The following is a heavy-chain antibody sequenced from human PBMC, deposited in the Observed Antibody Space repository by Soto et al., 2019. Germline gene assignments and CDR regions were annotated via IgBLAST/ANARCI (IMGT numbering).Heavy chain of an antibody. CDR3: ARGLYLDYGQDY. J-gene: IGHJ4*02. CDR1: GFTYTDYW. Sequence: EVQLVESGGGLIQTGGSLRLSCAASGFTYTDYWMHWARQAPGKGLVWVSRIKADEITTSYADSVKGRFTTFRDNAKNTLYLQMNSLTAEDTAVYYCARGLYLDYGQDYWGRGTLVTVSS. V-gene: IGHV3-74*01. CDR2: IKADEITT. D-gene: IGHD4-17*01.